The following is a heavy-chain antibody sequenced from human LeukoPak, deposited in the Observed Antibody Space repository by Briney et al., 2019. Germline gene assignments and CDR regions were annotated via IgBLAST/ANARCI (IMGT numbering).Heavy chain of an antibody. V-gene: IGHV3-11*01. CDR2: ISSSGSTI. Sequence: AGGSLRLSCAASGFTFSDYYMSWIRQAPWKGLEWVSYISSSGSTIYYADSVKGRFTISRDNAKNSLYLQMNSLRAEDTAVYYCASGYGTYAPFDYWGQGTLVTVSS. D-gene: IGHD5-12*01. J-gene: IGHJ4*02. CDR3: ASGYGTYAPFDY. CDR1: GFTFSDYY.